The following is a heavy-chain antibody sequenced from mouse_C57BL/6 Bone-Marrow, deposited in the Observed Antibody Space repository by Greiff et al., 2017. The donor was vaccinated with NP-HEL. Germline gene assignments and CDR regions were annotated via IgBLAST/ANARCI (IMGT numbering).Heavy chain of an antibody. J-gene: IGHJ2*01. CDR2: IHPNSGST. D-gene: IGHD1-1*01. CDR1: GYTFTSYW. Sequence: VQLQQPGAELVKPGASVKLSCKASGYTFTSYWMHWVKQRPGQGLEWIGMIHPNSGSTNYNEKFKSKATLTVDKSSSTAYMQLSSLTSEDSAVYDCARSCTTVVATRNFDYWGKGTTLTVSS. V-gene: IGHV1-64*01. CDR3: ARSCTTVVATRNFDY.